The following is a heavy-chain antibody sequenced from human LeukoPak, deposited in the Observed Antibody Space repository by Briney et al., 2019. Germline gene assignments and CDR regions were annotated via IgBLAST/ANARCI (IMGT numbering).Heavy chain of an antibody. J-gene: IGHJ3*02. CDR2: IYYSGST. CDR3: ARLNGSYSYAFDI. D-gene: IGHD1-26*01. CDR1: GGSISSYY. Sequence: SETPSLTCTVSGGSISSYYWSWIRQPPGKGLEWIGYIYYSGSTNYNPSLKSRVTISVDTSKNQFSLKLSSVTAADTAVYYCARLNGSYSYAFDIWGQGTMVTVSS. V-gene: IGHV4-59*08.